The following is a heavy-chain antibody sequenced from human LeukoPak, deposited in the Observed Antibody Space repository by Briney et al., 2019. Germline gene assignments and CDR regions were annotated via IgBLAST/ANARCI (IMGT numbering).Heavy chain of an antibody. Sequence: SETLSLTCAVYGGSFSGYYWSWIRQPPGKGLEWIGEINHSGSTNYNPSLKSRVTISVDTSKNQFSLKLSSVTAADTAVYYCARGSVEAPYYYDSSGHYYDSYYFDYWGQGTLVTVSS. CDR2: INHSGST. CDR1: GGSFSGYY. J-gene: IGHJ4*02. CDR3: ARGSVEAPYYYDSSGHYYDSYYFDY. D-gene: IGHD3-22*01. V-gene: IGHV4-34*01.